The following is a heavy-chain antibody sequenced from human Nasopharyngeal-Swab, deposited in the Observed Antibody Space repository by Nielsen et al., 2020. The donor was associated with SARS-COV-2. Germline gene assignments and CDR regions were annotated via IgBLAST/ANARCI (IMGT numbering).Heavy chain of an antibody. V-gene: IGHV4-34*01. CDR3: ARGDYDYVWGSYRSEERWFDP. CDR2: INHSGST. CDR1: GGSISSGGYS. J-gene: IGHJ5*02. D-gene: IGHD3-16*02. Sequence: SETLSLTCAVSGGSISSGGYSWSWIRQPPGKGLEWIGEINHSGSTNYNPSLKSRVTISVDTSKNQFSLKLSSVTAADTAVYYCARGDYDYVWGSYRSEERWFDPWGQGTLVTVSS.